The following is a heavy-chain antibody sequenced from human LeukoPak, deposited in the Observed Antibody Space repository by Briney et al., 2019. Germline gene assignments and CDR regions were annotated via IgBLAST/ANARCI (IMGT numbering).Heavy chain of an antibody. CDR2: ISGSGDTT. D-gene: IGHD2/OR15-2a*01. CDR3: ALNRGDY. V-gene: IGHV3-23*01. Sequence: PGGSLRLSCAASGFTFSSHAMSWVRQAPGKGLEWVSAISGSGDTTYYADSVRGRFTISRDNSKNTQYLHMNSLRAEDTAVYYCALNRGDYWGQGTLVTVSS. J-gene: IGHJ4*02. CDR1: GFTFSSHA.